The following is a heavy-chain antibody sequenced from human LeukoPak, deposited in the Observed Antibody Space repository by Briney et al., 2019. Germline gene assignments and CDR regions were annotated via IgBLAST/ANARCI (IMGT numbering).Heavy chain of an antibody. CDR1: GGSIGSGGYR. Sequence: PSETLSLTCAVSGGSIGSGGYRWTWIRQYPGKGLEWIGYINYSGSTYYNPSLKSRVTISVDTSKNQFSLKLSSVTAADTAVYYCARPRRYYYYGMDVWGQGTTVTVSS. CDR3: ARPRRYYYYGMDV. J-gene: IGHJ6*02. V-gene: IGHV4-31*11. CDR2: INYSGST.